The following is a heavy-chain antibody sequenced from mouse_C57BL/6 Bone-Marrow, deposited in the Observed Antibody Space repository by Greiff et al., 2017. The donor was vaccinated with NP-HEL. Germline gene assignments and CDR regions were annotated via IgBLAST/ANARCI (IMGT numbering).Heavy chain of an antibody. J-gene: IGHJ2*01. CDR1: GFTFSSYA. V-gene: IGHV5-4*01. CDR3: ARDRGYYGNYFDY. CDR2: ISDGGSYT. D-gene: IGHD2-1*01. Sequence: EVQGVESGGGLVKPGGSLKLSCAASGFTFSSYAMSWVRQTPEKRLEWVATISDGGSYTYYPDNVKGRFTISRDNAKNNLYLQMSHLKSEDTAMYYCARDRGYYGNYFDYWGQGTTLTVSS.